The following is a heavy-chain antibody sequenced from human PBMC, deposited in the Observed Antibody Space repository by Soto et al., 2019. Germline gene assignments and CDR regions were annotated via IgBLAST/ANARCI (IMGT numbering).Heavy chain of an antibody. V-gene: IGHV3-30*18. Sequence: PGGSLRLSCAASGFTFSRYGMHWVRQAPGKGLEWVAVISYDGGDKYYADSVKGRFTISRDNSKNTLFLRMSSLRAEDTAVYYCVKDQDILAAGYHFDYWGQGSLVTVSS. D-gene: IGHD5-18*01. CDR1: GFTFSRYG. CDR3: VKDQDILAAGYHFDY. CDR2: ISYDGGDK. J-gene: IGHJ4*02.